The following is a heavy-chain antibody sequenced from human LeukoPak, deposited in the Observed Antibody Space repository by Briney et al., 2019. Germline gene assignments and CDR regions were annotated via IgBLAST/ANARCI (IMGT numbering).Heavy chain of an antibody. J-gene: IGHJ4*02. D-gene: IGHD6-13*01. CDR3: ARVVGISAAGDY. V-gene: IGHV3-21*03. CDR2: ITSSSSFI. Sequence: PGEPLRLSCVGSGFTFSSYTLSWVRQAPGKGLEWVSSITSSSSFIYHADSVKGRFTISRDNAKNSLFLQMNSLRADDTAVYFCARVVGISAAGDYWGQGTLVTVSS. CDR1: GFTFSSYT.